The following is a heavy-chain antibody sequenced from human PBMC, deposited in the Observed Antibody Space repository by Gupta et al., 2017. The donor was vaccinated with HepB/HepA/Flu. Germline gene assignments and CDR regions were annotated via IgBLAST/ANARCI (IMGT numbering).Heavy chain of an antibody. CDR1: GFTFSNYA. CDR3: AKPPRSNWGPAY. V-gene: IGHV3-23*01. Sequence: GQPGGSLRLSCAVSGFTFSNYAMSWVRQAPGKGLEWVSSISGGGEYYADSVKCRFTISRDTSKNTLYLQMNSLRVDDTAIYYCAKPPRSNWGPAYWGQGTLITVSS. CDR2: ISGGGE. J-gene: IGHJ4*02. D-gene: IGHD7-27*01.